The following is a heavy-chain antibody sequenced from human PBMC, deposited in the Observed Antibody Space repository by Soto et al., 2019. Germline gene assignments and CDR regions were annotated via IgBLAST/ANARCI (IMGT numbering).Heavy chain of an antibody. CDR3: ARGDRGGFDL. J-gene: IGHJ3*01. V-gene: IGHV3-74*01. CDR1: GFTFDYYW. Sequence: EVQLVESGGGLVQPGESLRLSCAASGFTFDYYWMHWVRQAPGKGLVWVSRVHSDGTTTTYADSVKGRFTISRDNASNTVSLQMRSLRAEDTAIYYFARGDRGGFDLWGHGTVVTVSS. D-gene: IGHD3-10*01. CDR2: VHSDGTTT.